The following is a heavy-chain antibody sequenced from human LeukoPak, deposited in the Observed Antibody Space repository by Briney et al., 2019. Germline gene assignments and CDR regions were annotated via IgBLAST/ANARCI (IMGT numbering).Heavy chain of an antibody. Sequence: SETLSLTCTVSGGSISSYYWGWIRQPPGKGLEWIGSIYYSGSTYYNPSLKSRVTISVDTSKNQFSLKLSSVTAADTAVYYCARISSWYLGNWFDPWGQGTLVTVSS. V-gene: IGHV4-39*07. D-gene: IGHD6-13*01. CDR3: ARISSWYLGNWFDP. CDR1: GGSISSYY. J-gene: IGHJ5*02. CDR2: IYYSGST.